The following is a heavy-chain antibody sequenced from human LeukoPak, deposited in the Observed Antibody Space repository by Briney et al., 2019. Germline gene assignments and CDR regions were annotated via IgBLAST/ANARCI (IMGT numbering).Heavy chain of an antibody. CDR1: GGSISSGSYC. CDR2: IYTSGST. CDR3: ARDLVNYDSSGYYYGGPFDY. Sequence: SQTLSLTCTVSGGSISSGSYCWSWIRQPAGKGLEWIGRIYTSGSTNYNPSLKSRVTISVDTSKNQFSLKLSSVTAADTAVYYCARDLVNYDSSGYYYGGPFDYWGQGTLVTVSS. V-gene: IGHV4-61*02. D-gene: IGHD3-22*01. J-gene: IGHJ4*02.